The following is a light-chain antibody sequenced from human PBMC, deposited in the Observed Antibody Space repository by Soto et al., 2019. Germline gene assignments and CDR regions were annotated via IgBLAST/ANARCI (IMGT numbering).Light chain of an antibody. CDR2: STG. Sequence: QAVVTQEPSLTASPGGTVTLTCASSTGAVTSGYYPNWFQQKPGQAPRALIYSTGNKHSWTPARFSGSLLGGKAALTLSGVQPEDEAEYYCLLYFGGAQLWVFGGGTKLTVL. CDR3: LLYFGGAQLWV. J-gene: IGLJ3*02. CDR1: TGAVTSGYY. V-gene: IGLV7-43*01.